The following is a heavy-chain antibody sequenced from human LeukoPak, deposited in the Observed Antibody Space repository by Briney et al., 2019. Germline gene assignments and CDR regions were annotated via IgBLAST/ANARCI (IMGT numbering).Heavy chain of an antibody. CDR3: ARHLREGYCSSTSRSMGEFRYYYYMDV. D-gene: IGHD2-2*01. Sequence: GESLKISCKASGYSFTTYWIGWVRQVPGKGLEWVGIIYPADSTAKYSPSFQGQVTISVDKSISTAYLQWSSLKASDTAMYYCARHLREGYCSSTSRSMGEFRYYYYMDVWGKGTTVTVSS. J-gene: IGHJ6*03. CDR2: IYPADSTA. V-gene: IGHV5-51*01. CDR1: GYSFTTYW.